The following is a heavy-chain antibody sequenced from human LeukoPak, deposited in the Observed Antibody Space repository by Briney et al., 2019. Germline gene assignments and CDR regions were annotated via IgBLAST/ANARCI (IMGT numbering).Heavy chain of an antibody. CDR1: GFTFSTYW. D-gene: IGHD2-21*02. V-gene: IGHV3-7*01. J-gene: IGHJ4*02. CDR3: ATDRDNSDWQKRFDS. Sequence: GGSLRLSCSASGFTFSTYWRNWYRQAPGKGLEWVGNINQDASEINYVDSVRGRFTISRDNAKNSLHLQMNSLRAEDTAVYYCATDRDNSDWQKRFDSWGQGTLVTVSS. CDR2: INQDASEI.